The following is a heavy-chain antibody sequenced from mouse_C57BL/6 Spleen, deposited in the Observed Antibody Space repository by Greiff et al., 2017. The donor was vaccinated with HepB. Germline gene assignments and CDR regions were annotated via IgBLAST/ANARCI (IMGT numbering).Heavy chain of an antibody. CDR2: IDPETGGT. CDR3: TREHPHYYAMDY. V-gene: IGHV1-15*01. Sequence: QVQLQQSGAELVRPGASVTLSCKASGYTFTDYEMHWVKQTPVHGLEWIGAIDPETGGTAYNQKFKGKAILTADKSSSTAYMELRSLTSEDSAVDYCTREHPHYYAMDYWGQGTSVTVSS. J-gene: IGHJ4*01. CDR1: GYTFTDYE.